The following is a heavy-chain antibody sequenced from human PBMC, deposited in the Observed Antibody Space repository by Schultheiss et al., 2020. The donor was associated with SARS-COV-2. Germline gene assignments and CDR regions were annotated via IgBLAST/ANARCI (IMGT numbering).Heavy chain of an antibody. D-gene: IGHD6-13*01. Sequence: GGSLRLSCAASGFTFSSYGMHWVRQAPGKGLEWVAVISYDGSNKYYADSVKGRFTISRDNSKNTLYLQMNSLKTEDTAVYYCTTGTISAAGTEDDYWGQGTLVTVSS. V-gene: IGHV3-30*12. CDR3: TTGTISAAGTEDDY. CDR2: ISYDGSNK. J-gene: IGHJ4*02. CDR1: GFTFSSYG.